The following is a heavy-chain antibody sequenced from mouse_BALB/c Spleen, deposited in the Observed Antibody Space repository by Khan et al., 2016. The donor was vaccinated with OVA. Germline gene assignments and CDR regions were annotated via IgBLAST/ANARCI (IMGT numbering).Heavy chain of an antibody. D-gene: IGHD1-1*01. V-gene: IGHV1-7*01. CDR2: INPSTAYT. J-gene: IGHJ2*01. CDR3: ARRGLRWDFDY. CDR1: GYTFINYW. Sequence: QVRLQQSGAELAKPGASVKMSCKASGYTFINYWILWVKQRPGQGLEWIGYINPSTAYTEYNQNFKDRATLTADKSSSTAYMQLSSLTSEDSAVYYCARRGLRWDFDYWGQGNTLTGSS.